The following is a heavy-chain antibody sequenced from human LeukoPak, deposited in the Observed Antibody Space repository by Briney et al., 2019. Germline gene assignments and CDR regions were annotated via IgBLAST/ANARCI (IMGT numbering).Heavy chain of an antibody. CDR1: GVSISSSYSY. V-gene: IGHV4-39*01. CDR2: IYYTGNT. Sequence: PSETLSLTCTVSGVSISSSYSYWGWIRQPPGMGLEWIGSIYYTGNTYYNASLKSQVSISIDTSKNQFSLKLTSVTAADTAVYYCARQTGSGLFILPGGQGTLVTVSS. D-gene: IGHD3/OR15-3a*01. CDR3: ARQTGSGLFILP. J-gene: IGHJ4*02.